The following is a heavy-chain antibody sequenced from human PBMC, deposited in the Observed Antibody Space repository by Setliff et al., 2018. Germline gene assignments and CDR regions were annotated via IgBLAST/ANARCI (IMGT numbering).Heavy chain of an antibody. CDR1: GGSISRGDYD. J-gene: IGHJ4*02. V-gene: IGHV4-30-4*08. CDR3: ARERRFSGYADY. Sequence: PSETLSLTCTVSGGSISRGDYDWSWLRQPPGKGLEWIGDIYYSGSTYYHPSLKSRVTISVDTSKNQFSLKLSSVTAADTAVYYCARERRFSGYADYWGQGTLVTVSS. D-gene: IGHD5-12*01. CDR2: IYYSGST.